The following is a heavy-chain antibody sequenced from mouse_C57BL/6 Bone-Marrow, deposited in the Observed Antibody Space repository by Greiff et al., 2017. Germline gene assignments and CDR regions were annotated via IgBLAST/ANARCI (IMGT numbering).Heavy chain of an antibody. CDR2: IYPGDGDT. J-gene: IGHJ2*01. V-gene: IGHV1-82*01. CDR3: ARTNWDGDY. D-gene: IGHD4-1*01. CDR1: GYAFSSSW. Sequence: VQLQQSGPELVKPGASVKISCKASGYAFSSSWMNWVKQRPGKGLEWIGRIYPGDGDTNYNGKFKGKATLTADKYSSTAYMQLSSLTSEDSAVYFCARTNWDGDYWGQGTTRTVSS.